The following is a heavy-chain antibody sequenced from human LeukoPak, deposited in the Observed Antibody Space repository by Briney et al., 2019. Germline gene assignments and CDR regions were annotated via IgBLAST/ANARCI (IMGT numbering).Heavy chain of an antibody. CDR2: INPAGTET. CDR1: GFSFSAYW. Sequence: GGSLRLSCAASGFSFSAYWMTWVRQAPGTGLEWVANINPAGTETYYVDPVKGRFTISRDNAKNLLYLQMNSLRAEDTAVYYCAKDRIVVLDYWGQGTLVTVSS. V-gene: IGHV3-7*03. CDR3: AKDRIVVLDY. J-gene: IGHJ4*02. D-gene: IGHD2-15*01.